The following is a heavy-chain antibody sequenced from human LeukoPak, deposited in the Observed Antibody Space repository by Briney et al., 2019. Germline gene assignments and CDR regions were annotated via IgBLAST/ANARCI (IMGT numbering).Heavy chain of an antibody. D-gene: IGHD5-18*01. CDR1: GYTFTSYY. J-gene: IGHJ4*02. Sequence: GASVKVSCKASGYTFTSYYMHWVRQAPGQGLEWMGIINPSGGSTNYAQKFQGRVTMTRDTSTSTVYMELSGLRSEDTAVYYCARSWWIQLWLQSGYFDYWGQGTLVTVSS. V-gene: IGHV1-46*01. CDR2: INPSGGST. CDR3: ARSWWIQLWLQSGYFDY.